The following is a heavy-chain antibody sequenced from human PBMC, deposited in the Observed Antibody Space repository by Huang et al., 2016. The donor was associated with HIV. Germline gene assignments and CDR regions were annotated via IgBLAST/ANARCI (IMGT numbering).Heavy chain of an antibody. J-gene: IGHJ4*02. CDR1: GGTVSSFS. V-gene: IGHV1-69*13. CDR2: IIPVHDTT. D-gene: IGHD5-18*01. CDR3: ARGVGNSNRGFDI. Sequence: QVQLVQSGAEMKKSGSSVKVSCKASGGTVSSFSFTWVRQAPGHGLEWRGGIIPVHDTTDLAQKCRGRVTLTADESTNTAFMELSGLTSQDTAVYYCARGVGNSNRGFDIWGQGTLVTVS.